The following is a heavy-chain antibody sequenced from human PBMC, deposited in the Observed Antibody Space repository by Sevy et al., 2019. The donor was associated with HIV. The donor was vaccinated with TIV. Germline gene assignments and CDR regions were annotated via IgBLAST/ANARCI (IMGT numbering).Heavy chain of an antibody. CDR1: GGSISSYY. CDR2: IYYSGST. CDR3: ASSLPRYSGYDFYYYGMDV. D-gene: IGHD5-12*01. Sequence: SETLSLTCTVSGGSISSYYWSWIRQPPGKGLEWIGYIYYSGSTNYNPSLKSRVTISVDTSKNQSSLKLSSVTAADTAVYYCASSLPRYSGYDFYYYGMDVWGQGTTVTVSS. J-gene: IGHJ6*02. V-gene: IGHV4-59*01.